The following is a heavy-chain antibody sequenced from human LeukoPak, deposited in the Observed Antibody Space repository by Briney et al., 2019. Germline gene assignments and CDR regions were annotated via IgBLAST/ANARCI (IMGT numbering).Heavy chain of an antibody. D-gene: IGHD6-6*01. Sequence: PGGSLRLSCAASGFTVSSNYMSWVRQAPGKGLEWVSAIYSGGGTYYADSVKGRFTISRDNSKNTLYLQMNSLRAEDTAVYYCARDDKQLAGIDYWGQGTLVTVSS. V-gene: IGHV3-53*01. J-gene: IGHJ4*02. CDR3: ARDDKQLAGIDY. CDR1: GFTVSSNY. CDR2: IYSGGGT.